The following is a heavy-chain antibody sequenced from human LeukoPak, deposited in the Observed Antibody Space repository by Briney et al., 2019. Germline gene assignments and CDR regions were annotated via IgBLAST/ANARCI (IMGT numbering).Heavy chain of an antibody. D-gene: IGHD5-18*01. CDR3: ATNSYGHSYYFDY. CDR2: IYPGDSDT. J-gene: IGHJ4*02. CDR1: GYSFTSYW. Sequence: GESLKISCKGFGYSFTSYWIGWVRQMPGKGLEWMGIIYPGDSDTRYSPSFQGQVTISADKSISTAYLQWSSLKASDTAMYYCATNSYGHSYYFDYWGQGTLVTVSS. V-gene: IGHV5-51*01.